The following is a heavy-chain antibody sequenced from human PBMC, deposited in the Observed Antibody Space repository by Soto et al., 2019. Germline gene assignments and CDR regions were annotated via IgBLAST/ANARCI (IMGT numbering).Heavy chain of an antibody. CDR2: ISWNSNII. CDR1: GFTFDDYA. D-gene: IGHD2-15*01. Sequence: EVQLVESGGGLVQPGRSLRLSCAASGFTFDDYAMHWVRRVPGKGLEWVSSISWNSNIIGYADSVKGRFTISRDNAKNYLYQQMSMLRPEETALYYCAKCCADGFRSVGRCYFDYWGQGTLVTVSS. CDR3: AKCCADGFRSVGRCYFDY. V-gene: IGHV3-9*01. J-gene: IGHJ4*02.